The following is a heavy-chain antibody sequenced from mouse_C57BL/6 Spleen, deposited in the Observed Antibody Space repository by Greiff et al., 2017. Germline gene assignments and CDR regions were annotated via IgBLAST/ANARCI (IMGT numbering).Heavy chain of an antibody. D-gene: IGHD4-1*02. CDR2: INPSNGGT. CDR3: ASDIQLGRVYYAMDY. Sequence: QVQLQQPGTELVKPGASVKLSCKASGYTFTSYWMHWVKQRPGQGLEWIGNINPSNGGTNYNEKFKSKATLTVDKSSSTAYMQPSSLTSEDAAVYYCASDIQLGRVYYAMDYWGTGTSVTVSS. V-gene: IGHV1-53*01. J-gene: IGHJ4*01. CDR1: GYTFTSYW.